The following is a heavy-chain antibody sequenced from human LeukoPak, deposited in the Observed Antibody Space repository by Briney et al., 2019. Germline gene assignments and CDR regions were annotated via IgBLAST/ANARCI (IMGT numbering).Heavy chain of an antibody. V-gene: IGHV5-51*01. CDR2: IYPGDSDT. J-gene: IGHJ4*02. CDR1: GYSFTRYW. Sequence: KRGESLKISCKGSGYSFTRYWITWVRQMPGKGLEWMGIIYPGDSDTRYSPSFQGQVTISAEKSISTAYLQWSSLKASDTAIYYCASLSGYTSRGGNVQYDYWGQGTLVTVSS. CDR3: ASLSGYTSRGGNVQYDY. D-gene: IGHD6-13*01.